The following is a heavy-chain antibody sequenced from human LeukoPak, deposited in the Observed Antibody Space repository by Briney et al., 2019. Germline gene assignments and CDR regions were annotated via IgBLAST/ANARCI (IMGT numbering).Heavy chain of an antibody. CDR3: ARDRAAFYYASGLAY. CDR2: IYESGGT. Sequence: SETLSLTCTVSGGSISEYYWSWIRQSPGKGLEWTGYIYESGGTNYNPSLRGRVTISLDTSKTQVSLKVTSLTAADTAVYYCARDRAAFYYASGLAYWGQGIPVTVSS. D-gene: IGHD3-10*01. J-gene: IGHJ4*02. V-gene: IGHV4-59*01. CDR1: GGSISEYY.